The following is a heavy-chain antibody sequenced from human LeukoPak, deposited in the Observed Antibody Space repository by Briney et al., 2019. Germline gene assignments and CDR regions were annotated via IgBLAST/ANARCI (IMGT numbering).Heavy chain of an antibody. CDR3: ARLGSTFDI. D-gene: IGHD2-2*01. Sequence: SSETLSLTCTVPGGSISSYYWTWIRQPPGKGLEWIGYIFYSGGSNYNPSLKSRVTISVDTSKNHFSLKLSSVTAADTAVYYGARLGSTFDIWGQGTMVTVSS. CDR1: GGSISSYY. J-gene: IGHJ3*02. V-gene: IGHV4-59*08. CDR2: IFYSGGS.